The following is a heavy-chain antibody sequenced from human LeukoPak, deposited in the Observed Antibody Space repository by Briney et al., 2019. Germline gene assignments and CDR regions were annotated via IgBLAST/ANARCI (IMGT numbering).Heavy chain of an antibody. V-gene: IGHV3-15*01. CDR3: TETTVEDWSDP. CDR2: IKSKTDGGTT. J-gene: IGHJ5*02. Sequence: GGSLRLSCAASGFTFSNAWMSWVRQAPGKGLEWVGRIKSKTDGGTTDYAAPVKGRFTISRDDSKNTLYLQMNSLKTEDTAVYYCTETTVEDWSDPWGQGTLVTVSS. D-gene: IGHD4-23*01. CDR1: GFTFSNAW.